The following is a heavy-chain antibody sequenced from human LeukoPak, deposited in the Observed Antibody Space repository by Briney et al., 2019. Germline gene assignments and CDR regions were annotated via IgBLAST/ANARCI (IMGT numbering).Heavy chain of an antibody. CDR2: IWYDGSNK. CDR1: GFTFSNYG. V-gene: IGHV3-33*01. D-gene: IGHD3-3*01. CDR3: AREYDYYMDV. J-gene: IGHJ6*03. Sequence: PGRSLRLSCASSGFTFSNYGMHWVRQAPGKGLEWVAVIWYDGSNKYYADSVKGRFTISRDNSKNTLYLQMNSLRAEDTAVYYCAREYDYYMDVWGKGTTVTVSS.